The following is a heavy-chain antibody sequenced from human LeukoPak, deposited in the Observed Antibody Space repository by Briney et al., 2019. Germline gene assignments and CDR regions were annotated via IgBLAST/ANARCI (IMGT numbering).Heavy chain of an antibody. J-gene: IGHJ4*02. CDR3: ARGTGFVDY. CDR1: GFTFSSYS. D-gene: IGHD3/OR15-3a*01. V-gene: IGHV3-48*04. Sequence: GGSLRLSCAASGFTFSSYSMNWVRQAPGKGLEWVSYISSSSSTIYYADSVKGRFTISRDNAKNSLYLQMNSLRAEDTAVYYCARGTGFVDYWGQGTLVTVSS. CDR2: ISSSSSTI.